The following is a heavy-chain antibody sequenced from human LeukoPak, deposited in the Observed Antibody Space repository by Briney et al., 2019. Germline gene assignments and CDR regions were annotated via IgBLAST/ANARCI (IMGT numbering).Heavy chain of an antibody. J-gene: IGHJ4*02. CDR2: INHSGST. D-gene: IGHD1-1*01. CDR3: ARGGVGTTTNLGY. CDR1: GGSFSGYY. Sequence: SETLSLTCAVYGGSFSGYYWSWIRQPPGKGLEWIGEINHSGSTNYNPSLKSRVTISVDTSKNQFSLKLSSVTAADTAVYYCARGGVGTTTNLGYWGQGTLVTVSS. V-gene: IGHV4-34*01.